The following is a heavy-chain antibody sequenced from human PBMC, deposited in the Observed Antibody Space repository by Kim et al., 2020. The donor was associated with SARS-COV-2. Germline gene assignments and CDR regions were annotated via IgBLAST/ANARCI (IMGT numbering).Heavy chain of an antibody. D-gene: IGHD3-16*01. Sequence: GGSLRLSCAASGFTFDDYGMSWVRQAPGKGLEWVSGINWNGGSTGYADSVKGRFTISRDNAKNSLYLQMNSLRAEDTALYHWARMATLGDPLFGDAFDIWGQGTMVTVSS. CDR1: GFTFDDYG. CDR3: ARMATLGDPLFGDAFDI. J-gene: IGHJ3*02. V-gene: IGHV3-20*01. CDR2: INWNGGST.